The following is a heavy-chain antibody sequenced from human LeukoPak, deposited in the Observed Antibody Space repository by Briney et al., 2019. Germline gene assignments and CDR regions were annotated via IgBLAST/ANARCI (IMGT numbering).Heavy chain of an antibody. D-gene: IGHD2-2*01. V-gene: IGHV1-18*01. J-gene: IGHJ4*02. CDR2: ISAYNGNT. CDR1: GYTFTSYD. Sequence: GASVKVSCKASGYTFTSYDITWVRQAPGQGLEWMGWISAYNGNTNYAQKLQGRVTMTTDTSTSTAYLDLRSLRSDDTAVYYCARAEQYQLLLHWGQGTLVTVSS. CDR3: ARAEQYQLLLH.